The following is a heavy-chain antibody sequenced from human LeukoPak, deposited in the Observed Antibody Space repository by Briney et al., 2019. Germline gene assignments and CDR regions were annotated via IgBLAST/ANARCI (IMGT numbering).Heavy chain of an antibody. Sequence: GSLRLSCAASGITLINSAMSWVRQAPGKGLEWVSVITGSGGSTYYADSVKGRFSISRDNSKNTLSLQMNSLRAEDMAVYYCAKGGWIPYYFDSWGQGTLVTVSS. CDR1: GITLINSA. J-gene: IGHJ4*02. V-gene: IGHV3-23*01. CDR2: ITGSGGST. CDR3: AKGGWIPYYFDS. D-gene: IGHD6-19*01.